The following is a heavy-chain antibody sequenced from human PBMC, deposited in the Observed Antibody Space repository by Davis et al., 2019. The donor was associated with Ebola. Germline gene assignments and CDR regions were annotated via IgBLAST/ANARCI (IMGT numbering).Heavy chain of an antibody. V-gene: IGHV3-30*02. CDR2: TRYDGSKE. J-gene: IGHJ4*02. CDR3: VRQPALGTFDY. D-gene: IGHD7-27*01. Sequence: GESLKISCAASGFTFSSYGMHWVRQAPGKGLEWVGFTRYDGSKEHYADSVKGRFTISRDNSKNTLYLQMSSLRAEDTAVYYCVRQPALGTFDYWGQGSLVTVSS. CDR1: GFTFSSYG.